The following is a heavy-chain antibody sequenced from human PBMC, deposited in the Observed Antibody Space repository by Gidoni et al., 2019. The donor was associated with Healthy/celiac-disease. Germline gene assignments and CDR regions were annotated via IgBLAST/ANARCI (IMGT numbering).Heavy chain of an antibody. J-gene: IGHJ6*02. CDR3: TTDPGYYDSSRGPYYYYGMDV. Sequence: EVQLVESGGGLVKPGGSLRLSCAASGFTFSNAWMNWVRQAPGKGLEWVGRIKSKTEGGTTDYAAPGKSRFTISRDDSKNTLYLQMNSLKTEDTAVYYCTTDPGYYDSSRGPYYYYGMDVWGQGTTVTVSS. CDR1: GFTFSNAW. V-gene: IGHV3-15*07. CDR2: IKSKTEGGTT. D-gene: IGHD3-22*01.